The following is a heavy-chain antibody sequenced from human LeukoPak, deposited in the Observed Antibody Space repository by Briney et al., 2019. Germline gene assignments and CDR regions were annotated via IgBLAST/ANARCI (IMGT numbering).Heavy chain of an antibody. Sequence: GASVKVSCKASGYTFTDYYMHWVRQAPGQGLEWMGWVNPSSGGTNYAQKFQGRVTMTRDTSITTAFMDLNSLRSDDAAVYYCASPTVANAVYAFDVWGQGTVVTVSS. D-gene: IGHD4-17*01. CDR1: GYTFTDYY. J-gene: IGHJ3*01. V-gene: IGHV1-2*02. CDR3: ASPTVANAVYAFDV. CDR2: VNPSSGGT.